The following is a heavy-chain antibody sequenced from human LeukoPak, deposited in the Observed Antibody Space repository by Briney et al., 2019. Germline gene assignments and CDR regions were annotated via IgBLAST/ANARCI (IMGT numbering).Heavy chain of an antibody. CDR2: INWNGGST. CDR1: GFTFDDYG. CDR3: ARDRKTYYYDSSGCPHDY. Sequence: RAGGSLRLSCAASGFTFDDYGMSWVRQAPGKGLEWVSGINWNGGSTGYADSVKGRFTISRDNAKNSLYLQMNSLRAEDTALYYCARDRKTYYYDSSGCPHDYWGQGTLVTVSS. D-gene: IGHD3-22*01. V-gene: IGHV3-20*04. J-gene: IGHJ4*02.